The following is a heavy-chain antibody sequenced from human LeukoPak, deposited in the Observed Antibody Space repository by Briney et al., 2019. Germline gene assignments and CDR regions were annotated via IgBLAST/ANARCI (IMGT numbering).Heavy chain of an antibody. V-gene: IGHV1-2*06. CDR1: GYTFTGYY. CDR3: ARDQGYCSSTSCYRYYYYMDV. J-gene: IGHJ6*03. D-gene: IGHD2-2*01. Sequence: GASVKVSCKASGYTFTGYYMHWVRQAPGQGLEWMGRINRNSGGTNYAQKFQGRVTMTRDTSISTAYMELGRLRSDDTAVYYCARDQGYCSSTSCYRYYYYMDVWGKGTTVTVSS. CDR2: INRNSGGT.